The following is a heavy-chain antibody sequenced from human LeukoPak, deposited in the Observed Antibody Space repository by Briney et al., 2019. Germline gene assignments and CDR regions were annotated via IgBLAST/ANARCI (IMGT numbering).Heavy chain of an antibody. CDR3: ARMPWYYGMDV. V-gene: IGHV4-61*01. CDR1: GYSTSSGYY. CDR2: IYYSGST. D-gene: IGHD2-2*01. Sequence: SETLSLTCAVSGYSTSSGYYWGWIRQPPGKGLEWIGYIYYSGSTNYNPSLKSRVTISVDTSKNQFSLKLSSVTAADTAVYYCARMPWYYGMDVWGQGTTVTVSS. J-gene: IGHJ6*02.